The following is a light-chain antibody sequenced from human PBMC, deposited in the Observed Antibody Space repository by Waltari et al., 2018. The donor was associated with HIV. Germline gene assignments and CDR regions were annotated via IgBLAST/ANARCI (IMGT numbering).Light chain of an antibody. V-gene: IGKV1-39*01. CDR2: AAS. Sequence: DIQMTQSPSSLSASVGDRVTITCRASQSIRNYLNWYQQKPGKAPKLLIFAASRLQSGVPSRFSGSESGTDFTLTISSLQLEDFAVYYCQQSYNTPLTFGGGTKVEIK. CDR1: QSIRNY. CDR3: QQSYNTPLT. J-gene: IGKJ4*01.